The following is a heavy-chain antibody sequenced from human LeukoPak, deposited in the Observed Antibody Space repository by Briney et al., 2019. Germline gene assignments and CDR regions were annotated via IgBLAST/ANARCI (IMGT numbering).Heavy chain of an antibody. CDR2: IYSGGST. Sequence: GGSLRLSCAASGFTFSSYAMSWVRQAPGKGLEWVSVIYSGGSTYYADSVKGRFTISRDNSKNTLYLQMNSLRAEDTAVYYCARGPVKVFGSSSWWPLDYWGQGALVTVSS. CDR3: ARGPVKVFGSSSWWPLDY. V-gene: IGHV3-66*01. CDR1: GFTFSSYA. D-gene: IGHD6-13*01. J-gene: IGHJ4*02.